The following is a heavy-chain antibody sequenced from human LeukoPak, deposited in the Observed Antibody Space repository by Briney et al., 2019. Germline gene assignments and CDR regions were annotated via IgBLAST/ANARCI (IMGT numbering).Heavy chain of an antibody. CDR3: ARNLIPEQLVMNF. CDR2: IYHSGST. V-gene: IGHV4-38-2*02. D-gene: IGHD6-13*01. CDR1: GYSITSGYY. Sequence: SETLSLTCTVSGYSITSGYYWGWIRQPPGKGPEWIGSIYHSGSTYYNPSLKSRVTMSVDTSKNQVSLKLSSVTAADTAVYYCARNLIPEQLVMNFWGQGTLVTVSS. J-gene: IGHJ4*02.